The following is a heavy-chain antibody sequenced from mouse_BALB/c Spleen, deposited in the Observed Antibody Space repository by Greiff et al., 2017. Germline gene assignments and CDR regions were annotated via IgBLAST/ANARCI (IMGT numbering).Heavy chain of an antibody. CDR3: ARGGDGSSPFAY. V-gene: IGHV5-9-4*01. Sequence: EVKLVESGGGLVKPGGSLKLSCAASGFTFSSYAMSWVRQSPEKRLEWVAEISSGGSYTYYPDTVTGRFTISRDNAKNTLYLEMSSLRSEDTAMYYCARGGDGSSPFAYWGQGTLVTVSA. J-gene: IGHJ3*01. CDR2: ISSGGSYT. D-gene: IGHD1-1*01. CDR1: GFTFSSYA.